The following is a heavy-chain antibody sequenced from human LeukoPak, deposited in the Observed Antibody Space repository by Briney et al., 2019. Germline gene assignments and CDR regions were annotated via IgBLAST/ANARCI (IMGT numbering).Heavy chain of an antibody. J-gene: IGHJ4*02. V-gene: IGHV3-15*07. CDR1: GFPFVDAW. CDR3: AKDHYRTFDY. CDR2: IKRNNEGGTT. Sequence: PGGSLRLSCAASGFPFVDAWMNWVRQAPGKGLEWVGRIKRNNEGGTTDYAEPVKGRFIMSRDDSKNMLYLQMSSLKTEDTAVYYCAKDHYRTFDYWSQGALVTVS. D-gene: IGHD4-11*01.